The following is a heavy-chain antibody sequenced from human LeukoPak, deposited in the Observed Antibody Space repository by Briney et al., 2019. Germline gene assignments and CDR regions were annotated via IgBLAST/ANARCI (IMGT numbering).Heavy chain of an antibody. J-gene: IGHJ4*02. CDR1: GFIFDTFS. V-gene: IGHV3-21*01. CDR3: ARTDDFWSGYSDY. CDR2: MSSSGSYI. Sequence: GGSLRLSCAASGFIFDTFSMNWVRQAPGKGLEWVSSMSSSGSYIHYADSVKGRFTISRDIAKKSLYLQMNSLRGEDTAVYFCARTDDFWSGYSDYWGQGTLVTVSS. D-gene: IGHD3-3*01.